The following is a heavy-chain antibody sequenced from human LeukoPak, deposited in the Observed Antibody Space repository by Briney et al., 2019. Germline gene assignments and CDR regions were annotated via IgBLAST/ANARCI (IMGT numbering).Heavy chain of an antibody. J-gene: IGHJ4*02. CDR3: ARDPIPMVRGVIAGYFDY. CDR2: ISSSSDI. V-gene: IGHV3-21*01. D-gene: IGHD3-10*01. CDR1: GFTFSSYS. Sequence: PGGSLRLSCAASGFTFSSYSMNWVRQAPGKGLEWVSFISSSSDIYYAGSVKGRFTISRDNAKSSLFLQMNSLRAEDTAVYYCARDPIPMVRGVIAGYFDYWGQGALVTVSS.